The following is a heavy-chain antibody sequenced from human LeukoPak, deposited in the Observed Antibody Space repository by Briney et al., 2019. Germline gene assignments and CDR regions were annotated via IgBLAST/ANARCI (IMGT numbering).Heavy chain of an antibody. CDR1: GFTFSSYG. CDR3: ARGPLASGSYDY. D-gene: IGHD1-26*01. V-gene: IGHV3-33*01. Sequence: PGGSLRLSCAASGFTFSSYGMHWVRQAPGKGLEWVAVIWYDGSNKYYADSVKGRFTISRDNSKNTLYLQMNSLRAEDTAVYYCARGPLASGSYDYWGQGTLVTVSS. J-gene: IGHJ4*02. CDR2: IWYDGSNK.